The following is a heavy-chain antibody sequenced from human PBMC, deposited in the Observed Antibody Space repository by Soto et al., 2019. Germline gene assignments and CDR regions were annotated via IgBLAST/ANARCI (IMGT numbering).Heavy chain of an antibody. V-gene: IGHV3-21*01. Sequence: EVQLVESGGGLGKPGGSLRLSCTASGFTFSNHNMNWVRQAPGKGLEWLSSISGSSGFVSYADSVKGRFTISRHNAKSSVFLQMNSLRVEDTAVYFFARDDVSRTGEEGLLDSVGQGTLGTVSS. J-gene: IGHJ4*02. CDR1: GFTFSNHN. CDR3: ARDDVSRTGEEGLLDS. CDR2: ISGSSGFV. D-gene: IGHD7-27*01.